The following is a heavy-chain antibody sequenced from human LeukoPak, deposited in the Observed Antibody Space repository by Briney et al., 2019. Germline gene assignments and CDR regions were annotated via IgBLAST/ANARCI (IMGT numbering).Heavy chain of an antibody. CDR2: MNPNRGNT. V-gene: IGHV1-8*01. Sequence: ASVTVSCKASGYTFTSYDINWVRQAAGEGLEWMGWMNPNRGNTVYAQKFQGRVTMTRNPSISTAYMERSSLRSEDTAVYYCARGRRIQLWHRGTYYFDYWGQGTLVTVSS. CDR1: GYTFTSYD. J-gene: IGHJ4*02. D-gene: IGHD5-18*01. CDR3: ARGRRIQLWHRGTYYFDY.